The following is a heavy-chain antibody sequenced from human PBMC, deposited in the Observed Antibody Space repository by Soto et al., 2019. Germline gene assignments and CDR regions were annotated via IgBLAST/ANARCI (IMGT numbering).Heavy chain of an antibody. Sequence: EVQLVESGGGSVQPGRSLRLSCAASGFSCDDYGMHWVRQGPGKGLEWVSGISWNSGDIYYADSVKGRFTISRDNAKRSPYLQMNSLRTEDTALYYCANDNDLDRDGPFHYWGQGILVTVSS. CDR3: ANDNDLDRDGPFHY. D-gene: IGHD2-2*03. J-gene: IGHJ4*02. CDR2: ISWNSGDI. V-gene: IGHV3-9*01. CDR1: GFSCDDYG.